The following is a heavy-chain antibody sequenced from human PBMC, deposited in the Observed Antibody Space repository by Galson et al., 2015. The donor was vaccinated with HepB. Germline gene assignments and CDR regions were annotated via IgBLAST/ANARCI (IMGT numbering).Heavy chain of an antibody. D-gene: IGHD6-13*01. Sequence: SLRLSCAASGFAFSSYAMHWVRQAPGKGLEWVAIMSYDGSNYYYADSVKGRFTISRDNSKNTLYLQMNSLRAEDTAVYYCARSNYESWDSSSWAFDAFDIWGQGTMVTVSS. V-gene: IGHV3-30*04. CDR2: MSYDGSNY. J-gene: IGHJ3*02. CDR3: ARSNYESWDSSSWAFDAFDI. CDR1: GFAFSSYA.